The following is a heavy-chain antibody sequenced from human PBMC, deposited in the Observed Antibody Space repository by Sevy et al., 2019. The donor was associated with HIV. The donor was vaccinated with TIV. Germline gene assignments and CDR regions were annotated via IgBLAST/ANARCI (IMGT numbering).Heavy chain of an antibody. Sequence: GGSLRLSFAASGFTFSSYAMSWVRQAPGKGLEWVSAISGSGGSTYYADSVKGRFTISRDNSKNTLYLQMNSLGAEDTAVYYCAKEGDYYGSGSYLDYWGQGTLVTVSS. CDR2: ISGSGGST. CDR3: AKEGDYYGSGSYLDY. CDR1: GFTFSSYA. J-gene: IGHJ4*02. V-gene: IGHV3-23*01. D-gene: IGHD3-10*01.